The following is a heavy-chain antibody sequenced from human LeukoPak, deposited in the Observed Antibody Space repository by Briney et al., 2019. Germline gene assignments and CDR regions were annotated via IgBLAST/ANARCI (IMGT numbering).Heavy chain of an antibody. CDR2: ISSSSSYI. CDR1: GFTFSSYS. V-gene: IGHV3-21*01. CDR3: AGEGVGAPYYFDY. Sequence: GGSLRLSCAASGFTFSSYSMNWVRQAPGKGLEWVSSISSSSSYIYYADSVKGRFTISRDNAKNSLYLQMNSLRAEDTAVYYCAGEGVGAPYYFDYWGQGTLVTVSS. D-gene: IGHD1-26*01. J-gene: IGHJ4*02.